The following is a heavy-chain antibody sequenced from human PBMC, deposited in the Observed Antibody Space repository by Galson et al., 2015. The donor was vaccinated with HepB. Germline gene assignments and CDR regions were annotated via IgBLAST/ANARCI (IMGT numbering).Heavy chain of an antibody. CDR3: AREDYSDSSGYYWGAFDL. CDR1: GGTFSTYI. Sequence: SVKVSCKASGGTFSTYIINWVRQAPGQGLEWMGRIIPIFGTPTYAQKFQDRVTISADESTSTAYMELSGLRSDDTAIYYCAREDYSDSSGYYWGAFDLWGPGTMVTVSS. V-gene: IGHV1-69*13. CDR2: IIPIFGTP. J-gene: IGHJ3*01. D-gene: IGHD3-22*01.